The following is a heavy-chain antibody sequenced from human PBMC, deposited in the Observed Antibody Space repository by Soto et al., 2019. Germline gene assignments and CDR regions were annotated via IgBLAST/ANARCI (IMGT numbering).Heavy chain of an antibody. CDR1: GGSISSGDYY. CDR2: IYYSGST. Sequence: QVQLQESGPGLVKPSQTLSLTCTVSGGSISSGDYYWSWIRQPPGKGLEWIGHIYYSGSTYNNPSLKSRVTIAVDRSKNQVSLTLGSLTAAGTTVYYCASGGYLVMGAIDYWGQGALVTVSS. J-gene: IGHJ4*02. CDR3: ASGGYLVMGAIDY. V-gene: IGHV4-30-4*01. D-gene: IGHD6-13*01.